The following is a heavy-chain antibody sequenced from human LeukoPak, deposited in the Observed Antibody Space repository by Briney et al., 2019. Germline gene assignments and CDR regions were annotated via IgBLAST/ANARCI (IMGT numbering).Heavy chain of an antibody. CDR3: ARDRELDAFDI. J-gene: IGHJ3*02. D-gene: IGHD1-26*01. CDR1: GGSISSGDNY. V-gene: IGHV4-30-4*01. CDR2: IYYSGST. Sequence: SETLSLTRTVSGGSISSGDNYWSWIRQPPGKGLEWIGYIYYSGSTYYNPSLRSRLTISVDMSKNQFSLKLSSVTAADTAVYYCARDRELDAFDIWGQGTMVTVSS.